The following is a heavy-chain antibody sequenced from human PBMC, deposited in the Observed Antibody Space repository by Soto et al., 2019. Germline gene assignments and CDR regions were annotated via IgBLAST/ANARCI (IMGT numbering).Heavy chain of an antibody. Sequence: PGGSLRLSCAASGFTFSSYGMHWVRQAPGKGLEWLSYISGSGIYTNYIDSVKGRFTISRDNAKNSLYLQMNSLRAEDTAVYYCARLPIIAAAGPEVDYWGQGTLVTVSS. J-gene: IGHJ4*02. V-gene: IGHV3-21*05. CDR2: ISGSGIYT. CDR1: GFTFSSYG. D-gene: IGHD6-13*01. CDR3: ARLPIIAAAGPEVDY.